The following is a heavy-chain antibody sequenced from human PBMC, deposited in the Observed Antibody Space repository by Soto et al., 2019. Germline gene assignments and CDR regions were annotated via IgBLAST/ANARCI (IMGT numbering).Heavy chain of an antibody. Sequence: PGGSLRLSCAASGFTFSNYGMSWVRQAPGKGLEWVSSISGNGAGTYYADSVKGRFTISRDNSKNTLYLQMNSLRAEDTAVYYCAKEGYGGNSGAWFDPWGQGTLVTVSS. CDR1: GFTFSNYG. D-gene: IGHD4-17*01. CDR3: AKEGYGGNSGAWFDP. V-gene: IGHV3-23*01. CDR2: ISGNGAGT. J-gene: IGHJ5*02.